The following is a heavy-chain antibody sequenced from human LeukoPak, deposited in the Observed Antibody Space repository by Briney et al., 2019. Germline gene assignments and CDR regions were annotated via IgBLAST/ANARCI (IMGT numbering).Heavy chain of an antibody. V-gene: IGHV3-48*04. CDR3: ARAIRRFVRGSDGFDY. J-gene: IGHJ4*02. D-gene: IGHD2-21*01. Sequence: PGGSLRLSCAASGFTFSNYGMNWVRQAPGKGLEWISYISRSDDTVYYADSVRGRFTIYRDNAQNSLYLQMNSLRVEDAAVYYCARAIRRFVRGSDGFDYWGQGTLVTVS. CDR2: ISRSDDTV. CDR1: GFTFSNYG.